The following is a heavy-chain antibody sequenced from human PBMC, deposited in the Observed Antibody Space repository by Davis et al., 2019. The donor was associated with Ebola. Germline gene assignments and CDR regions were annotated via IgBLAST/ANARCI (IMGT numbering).Heavy chain of an antibody. CDR1: GYTFTNYG. J-gene: IGHJ6*02. D-gene: IGHD4-17*01. Sequence: ASVKVSCKASGYTFTNYGITWVRQAPGQGLEWMGWINPHNGNTNYAQNVQGRVTMTTDTSTSTAYMEVGSLKSDDTAVYYCARLDYGDYDVLYYHYGMDVWGQGTTVTVSS. V-gene: IGHV1-18*04. CDR3: ARLDYGDYDVLYYHYGMDV. CDR2: INPHNGNT.